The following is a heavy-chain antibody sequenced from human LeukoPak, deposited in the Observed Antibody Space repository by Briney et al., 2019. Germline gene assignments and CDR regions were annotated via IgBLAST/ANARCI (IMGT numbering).Heavy chain of an antibody. CDR2: ISSSGSTI. CDR3: ARDVGFGGHSRGIFDY. CDR1: GFSFSSYE. J-gene: IGHJ4*02. V-gene: IGHV3-48*03. Sequence: GGSLRLSCAASGFSFSSYEMNWVRQAPGKGLEWVSYISSSGSTIYYADSVKGRFTMSRDNAKNSLYLQMNSLRAEDTAVYYCARDVGFGGHSRGIFDYWGQGTLVTVSS. D-gene: IGHD3-10*01.